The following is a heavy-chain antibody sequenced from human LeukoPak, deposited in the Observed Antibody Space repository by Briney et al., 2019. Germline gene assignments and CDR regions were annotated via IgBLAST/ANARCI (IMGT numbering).Heavy chain of an antibody. CDR1: RFTFSSYS. D-gene: IGHD2-21*02. Sequence: GGSLRLSCAASRFTFSSYSMNWVRQAPGKGLEWVAYINRKSDTIYYADSVKDRFTISRDNTKNSLFLQMNSLRAEDTAVYYCASRASDWYRGANWFDPWGQGTLVTVSS. CDR2: INRKSDTI. V-gene: IGHV3-48*04. J-gene: IGHJ5*02. CDR3: ASRASDWYRGANWFDP.